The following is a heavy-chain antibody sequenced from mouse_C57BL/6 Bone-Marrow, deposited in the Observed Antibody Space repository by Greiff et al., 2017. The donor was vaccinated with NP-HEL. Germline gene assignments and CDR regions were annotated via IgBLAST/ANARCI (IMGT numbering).Heavy chain of an antibody. CDR1: GFTFSSYA. D-gene: IGHD4-1*01. V-gene: IGHV5-4*03. Sequence: EVQRVESGGGLVKPGGSLKLSCAASGFTFSSYAMSWVRQTPEKRLEWVATISDGGSYTYYPDNVKGRFTISRDNAKNNLYLQMSHLKSEDTAMYYCASRGWDGAWFAYWGQGTLVTVSA. CDR2: ISDGGSYT. J-gene: IGHJ3*01. CDR3: ASRGWDGAWFAY.